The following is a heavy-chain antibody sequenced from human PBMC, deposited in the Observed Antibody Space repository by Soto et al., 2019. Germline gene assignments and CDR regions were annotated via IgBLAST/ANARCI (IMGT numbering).Heavy chain of an antibody. D-gene: IGHD1-26*01. CDR3: ARDWVGATSDDY. V-gene: IGHV1-46*01. CDR1: GYTFTSYY. Sequence: QVQLVQSGAEVKKPGASVKVSCKASGYTFTSYYMHWVRQAPGQGLEWMGIINPSGGSTSYAQKFQGRVTMTRDKSTSTVYMELSSLRSEDTAVYYCARDWVGATSDDYWGQGTLVTVSS. J-gene: IGHJ4*02. CDR2: INPSGGST.